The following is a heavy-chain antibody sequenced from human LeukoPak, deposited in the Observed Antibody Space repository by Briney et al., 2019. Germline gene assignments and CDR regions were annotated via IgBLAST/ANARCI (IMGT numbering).Heavy chain of an antibody. J-gene: IGHJ4*02. CDR1: GGSIINYY. CDR3: ARLTYYYGSGSYGIDY. V-gene: IGHV4-4*07. Sequence: SETLSLTCTVSGGSIINYYWSWIRQPAGKGLEWIGRIYTSGSTNYNPSLKSRVTMSVDTSTNQFSLKLSSVTAADTAVYYCARLTYYYGSGSYGIDYWGQGTLVTVSS. CDR2: IYTSGST. D-gene: IGHD3-10*01.